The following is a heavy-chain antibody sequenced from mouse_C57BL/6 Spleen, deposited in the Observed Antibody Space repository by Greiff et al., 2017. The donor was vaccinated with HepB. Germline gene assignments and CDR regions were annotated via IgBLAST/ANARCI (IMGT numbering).Heavy chain of an antibody. CDR1: GFTFSDYY. J-gene: IGHJ4*01. CDR3: ARVWLLSFYAMDY. D-gene: IGHD2-3*01. Sequence: EVQRVESEGGLVQPGSSMKLSCTASGFTFSDYYMAWVRQVPEKGLEWVANINYDGSSTYYLDSLESRFIISRDNAKNILYLQMSSLKSEDTATYYCARVWLLSFYAMDYWGQGTSVTVSS. V-gene: IGHV5-16*01. CDR2: INYDGSST.